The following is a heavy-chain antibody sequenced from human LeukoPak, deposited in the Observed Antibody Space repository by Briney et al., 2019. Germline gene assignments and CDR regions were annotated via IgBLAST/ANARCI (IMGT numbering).Heavy chain of an antibody. CDR1: GITFSSYG. CDR2: ISYDGSNK. CDR3: AKSYSSSGYPWHFDY. J-gene: IGHJ4*02. Sequence: GRALRLSCAASGITFSSYGMHWVRQAPGKGLEWVAGISYDGSNKYYADSVKGRFAISRDNSKNTLYLQMNSLRAEDTAVYYCAKSYSSSGYPWHFDYWGQGTLVTVSS. V-gene: IGHV3-30*18. D-gene: IGHD3-22*01.